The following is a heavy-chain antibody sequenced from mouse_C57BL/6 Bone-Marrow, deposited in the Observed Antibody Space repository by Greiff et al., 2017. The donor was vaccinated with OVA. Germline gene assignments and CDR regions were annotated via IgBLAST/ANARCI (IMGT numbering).Heavy chain of an antibody. CDR1: GYTFTDYY. J-gene: IGHJ4*01. V-gene: IGHV1-26*01. Sequence: EVQLQQSGPELVKPGASVKISCKASGYTFTDYYMNWVKQSHGKSLEWIGDINPNNGGTSYNQKFKGKATLTVDKSSSTAYMELRSLTSEDSAVYYCARSLGSSPASDAMDYWGQGTSVTVSS. CDR3: ARSLGSSPASDAMDY. D-gene: IGHD1-1*01. CDR2: INPNNGGT.